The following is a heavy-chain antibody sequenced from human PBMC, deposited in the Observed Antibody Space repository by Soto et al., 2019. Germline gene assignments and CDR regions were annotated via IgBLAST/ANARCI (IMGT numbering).Heavy chain of an antibody. CDR2: IYGGDSS. J-gene: IGHJ3*02. V-gene: IGHV3-66*01. CDR1: GFTVSSNY. D-gene: IGHD3-3*01. Sequence: GGSLRLSCAASGFTVSSNYMSWVRQAPGKGLEWVSVIYGGDSSYYADSVKARFTISRDNSKNTLSLQMNSLRVEDTAVYYCASNYNFWNGYGAFHIWGQGTMVTVSS. CDR3: ASNYNFWNGYGAFHI.